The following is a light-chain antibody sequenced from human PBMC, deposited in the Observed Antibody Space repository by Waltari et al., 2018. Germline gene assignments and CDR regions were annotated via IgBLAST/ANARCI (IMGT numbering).Light chain of an antibody. CDR2: GAS. V-gene: IGKV3D-15*03. Sequence: IVMTQSPATLSVSPGERATLSCRASQSISRNLAWYQQKPDQAPRLLIYGASIRATGIPARFSGSGSATEFTLTISILQSEDFAVYYCHQYNNWPPGTFGQGTKVEIK. CDR3: HQYNNWPPGT. CDR1: QSISRN. J-gene: IGKJ1*01.